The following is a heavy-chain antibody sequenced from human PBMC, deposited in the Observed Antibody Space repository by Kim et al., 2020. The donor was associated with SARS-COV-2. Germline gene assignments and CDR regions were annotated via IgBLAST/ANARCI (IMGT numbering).Heavy chain of an antibody. J-gene: IGHJ3*02. CDR2: IKQDGSEK. CDR3: ARGGAGTSFRDAFDI. CDR1: GFTFSSYW. D-gene: IGHD1-1*01. Sequence: GGSLRLSCAASGFTFSSYWMSWVRQAPGKGLEWVANIKQDGSEKYYVDSVKGRFTISRDNAKNSLYLQMNSLRAEDTAVYYCARGGAGTSFRDAFDIWGQGTMVTVSS. V-gene: IGHV3-7*03.